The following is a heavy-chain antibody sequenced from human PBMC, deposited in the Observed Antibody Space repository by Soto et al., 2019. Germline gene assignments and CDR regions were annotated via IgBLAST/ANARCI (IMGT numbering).Heavy chain of an antibody. V-gene: IGHV1-69*01. CDR3: ARDRGSQNWYFGV. J-gene: IGHJ2*01. CDR1: GDIFSSYP. Sequence: VQLVQSGAEVKKPGSSVKVSCKASGDIFSSYPFSWVRQAPGQGLEWMGGIVPLLGTADYAQKFQDRVTITADYSTSTVYMELSSLRSDDTAVYYCARDRGSQNWYFGVWGRGTLVSVSS. CDR2: IVPLLGTA. D-gene: IGHD3-10*01.